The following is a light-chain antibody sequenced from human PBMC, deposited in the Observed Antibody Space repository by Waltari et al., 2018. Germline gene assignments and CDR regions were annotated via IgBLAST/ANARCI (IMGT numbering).Light chain of an antibody. J-gene: IGLJ2*01. CDR3: QSYDSSLSGGV. CDR2: GNS. V-gene: IGLV1-40*01. CDR1: SSNTGAGYD. Sequence: QSVLPQPPSVSGAPGQGVTISCTGSSSNTGAGYDVHWYQQLPGTAPKLLIYGNSNRPSGVPDRFSGSKSGTSASLAITGLQAEDEADYYCQSYDSSLSGGVFGGGTKLTVL.